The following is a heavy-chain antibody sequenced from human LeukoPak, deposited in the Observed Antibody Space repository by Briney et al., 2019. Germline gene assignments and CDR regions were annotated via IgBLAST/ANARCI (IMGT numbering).Heavy chain of an antibody. D-gene: IGHD4-17*01. CDR1: GGTFSSYA. V-gene: IGHV1-69*01. CDR3: ASPYGDYPPHRAYYYYYYGMDV. J-gene: IGHJ6*02. CDR2: VIPIFGTA. Sequence: SVKVSCKASGGTFSSYAISWVRQAPGQGLEWMGGVIPIFGTANYAQKFQGRVTITADESTSTAYMELSSLRSEDTAVYYCASPYGDYPPHRAYYYYYYGMDVWGQGTTVTVSS.